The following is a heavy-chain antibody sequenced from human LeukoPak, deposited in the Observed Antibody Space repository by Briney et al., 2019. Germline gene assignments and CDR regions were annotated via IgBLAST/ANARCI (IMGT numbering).Heavy chain of an antibody. CDR3: ARVGLTIGYSSGWYGMDFDY. J-gene: IGHJ4*02. V-gene: IGHV4-38-2*02. D-gene: IGHD6-19*01. CDR1: GYSISSGYY. Sequence: SETLSLTCTVSGYSISSGYYWGWIRQPPGKGLEWIGSIYHSGSTYYNPSLKSRVTISVDTSKNQFSLKLSSVTAADTAVYYCARVGLTIGYSSGWYGMDFDYWGQGTLVTVSS. CDR2: IYHSGST.